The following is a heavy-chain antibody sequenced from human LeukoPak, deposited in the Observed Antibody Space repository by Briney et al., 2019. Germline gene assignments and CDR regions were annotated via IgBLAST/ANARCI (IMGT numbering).Heavy chain of an antibody. V-gene: IGHV3-7*01. CDR1: GFTVSSNY. CDR2: IKQDGNEK. D-gene: IGHD6-13*01. Sequence: GGSLRLSCAASGFTVSSNYMSWVRQAPGKGLEWVANIKQDGNEKYYVESVKGRFTVSRDNAKNSLYLQMNSLRAEDTAVYYCARDRSGYSSSWGAVDAFDIWGQGTMVTVSS. CDR3: ARDRSGYSSSWGAVDAFDI. J-gene: IGHJ3*02.